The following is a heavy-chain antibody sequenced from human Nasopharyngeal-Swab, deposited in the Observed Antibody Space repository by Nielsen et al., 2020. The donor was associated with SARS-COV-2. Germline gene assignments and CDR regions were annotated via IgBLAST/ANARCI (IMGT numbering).Heavy chain of an antibody. CDR3: TTVEYCSSTSCLFDP. Sequence: LGSASCGFHTCFAWMSWVRQAPGKGLEWVGRIKSKTDGGTTDYAAPVKGRFTISRDDSKNTLYLQMNSLKTEDTAVYYCTTVEYCSSTSCLFDPWGQGTLVTVSS. CDR2: IKSKTDGGTT. CDR1: GFHTCFAW. D-gene: IGHD2-2*01. J-gene: IGHJ5*02. V-gene: IGHV3-15*01.